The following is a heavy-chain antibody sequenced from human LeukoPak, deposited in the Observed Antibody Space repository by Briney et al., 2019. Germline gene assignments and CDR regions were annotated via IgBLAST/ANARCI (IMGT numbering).Heavy chain of an antibody. CDR3: AKGLSKTYYYDSSGYYEN. V-gene: IGHV4-59*01. CDR2: IYYSGST. J-gene: IGHJ4*02. CDR1: GGSISSYY. Sequence: SETLSLTCTVSGGSISSYYWSWIRQPPGKGLEWIGYIYYSGSTNYNPSLKSRVTISVDTSKNQSSLKLSSVTAADTAVYYCAKGLSKTYYYDSSGYYENWGQGTLVTVSS. D-gene: IGHD3-22*01.